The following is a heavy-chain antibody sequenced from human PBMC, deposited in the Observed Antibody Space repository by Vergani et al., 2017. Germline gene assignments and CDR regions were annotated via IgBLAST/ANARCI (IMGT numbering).Heavy chain of an antibody. V-gene: IGHV4-59*01. CDR2: IYYSGST. CDR3: ARGADKDGYNKLAAFDI. CDR1: GGSISSYY. Sequence: QVQLQESGPGLVKPSETLFLTCTVSGGSISSYYWSWIRQPPGKGLEWIGYIYYSGSTNYNPSLKSRVTISVDTSKNQFSLKLSSVNAADTAVYYCARGADKDGYNKLAAFDIWGQGTMVTVSS. D-gene: IGHD5-24*01. J-gene: IGHJ3*02.